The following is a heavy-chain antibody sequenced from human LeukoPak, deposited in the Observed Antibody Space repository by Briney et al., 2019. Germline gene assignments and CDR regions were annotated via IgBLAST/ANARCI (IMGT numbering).Heavy chain of an antibody. CDR3: ARDSRRSYDFWRYGMDV. D-gene: IGHD3-3*01. V-gene: IGHV1-18*01. CDR2: ISAYNGNT. J-gene: IGHJ6*02. CDR1: GYTFTSYG. Sequence: ASVKVSCKASGYTFTSYGISWVRQAPGQGLEWMGWISAYNGNTNYVQKLQGRVTMTTDTSTGTAYMELRSLRSDDTAVYYCARDSRRSYDFWRYGMDVWGQGTTVTVSS.